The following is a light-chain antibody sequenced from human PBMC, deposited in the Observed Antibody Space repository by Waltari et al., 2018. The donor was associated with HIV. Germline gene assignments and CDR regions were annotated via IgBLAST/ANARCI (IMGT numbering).Light chain of an antibody. CDR2: STT. CDR1: SGAVSTSYY. Sequence: QTVVTQEPSFSVSPGGTVTLTCGFSSGAVSTSYYPSWYQLTPGQTPRTLIYSTTTRSSGVPDRFSGSILGIKAALTLTGAQADDESVYFCALYMGSGIVVFGGGTTLTVL. J-gene: IGLJ2*01. CDR3: ALYMGSGIVV. V-gene: IGLV8-61*01.